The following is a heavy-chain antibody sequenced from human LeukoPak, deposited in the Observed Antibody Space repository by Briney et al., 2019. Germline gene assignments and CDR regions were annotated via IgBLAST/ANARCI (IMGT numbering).Heavy chain of an antibody. V-gene: IGHV3-30*02. Sequence: GGSLRLSCAASGFTFSSYGMHWVRQAPGKGLEWVAFIRYDGSNKYYADSVKGRLTISRDNSKNTLYLQMNSLRAEDTAVYYCAKDRYDYSNYHDYWGQGTLVTVSS. J-gene: IGHJ4*02. D-gene: IGHD3-16*01. CDR3: AKDRYDYSNYHDY. CDR2: IRYDGSNK. CDR1: GFTFSSYG.